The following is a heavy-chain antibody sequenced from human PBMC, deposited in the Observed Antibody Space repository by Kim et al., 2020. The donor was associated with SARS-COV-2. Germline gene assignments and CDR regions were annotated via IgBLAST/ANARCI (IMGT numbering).Heavy chain of an antibody. J-gene: IGHJ4*02. CDR3: AKELTIFGVVIPVGLDY. CDR1: GFTFSSYG. CDR2: ISYDGSNK. D-gene: IGHD3-3*01. V-gene: IGHV3-30*18. Sequence: GGSLRLSCAASGFTFSSYGMHWVRQAPGKGLEWVAVISYDGSNKYYADSVKGRFTISRDNSKNTLYLQMNSLRAEDTAVYYCAKELTIFGVVIPVGLDYWGQGTLVTVSS.